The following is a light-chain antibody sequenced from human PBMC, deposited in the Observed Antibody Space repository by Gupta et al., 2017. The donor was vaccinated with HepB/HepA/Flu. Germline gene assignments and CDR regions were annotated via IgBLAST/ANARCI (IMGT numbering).Light chain of an antibody. V-gene: IGKV1-39*01. Sequence: DIQMTQSPLSLSASVGDRVTLICRASQSINSYLNWYQQKGGTAPRLLIYATSTLQSGVPSRFNGSGYGTDFTLSINELQPEDFATYYCQQTDTAPHIFGQGTKVEI. CDR1: QSINSY. J-gene: IGKJ2*01. CDR2: ATS. CDR3: QQTDTAPHI.